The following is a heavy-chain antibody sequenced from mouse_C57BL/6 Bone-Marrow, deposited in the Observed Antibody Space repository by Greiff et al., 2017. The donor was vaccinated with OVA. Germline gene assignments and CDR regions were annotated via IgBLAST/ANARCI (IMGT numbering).Heavy chain of an antibody. Sequence: QVTLKVCGPGILQSSQTLSLTCSFSGFSLSTSGMGVSWIRQPSGKGLEWLAHIYWDDDKRYHPSLKSRPTISKDTSRNQEYLTSTSVDTADTATYYCARGDIYAGDIYAMDYWGQGTSVTVSS. CDR1: GFSLSTSGMG. V-gene: IGHV8-12*01. CDR2: IYWDDDK. CDR3: ARGDIYAGDIYAMDY. D-gene: IGHD2-13*01. J-gene: IGHJ4*01.